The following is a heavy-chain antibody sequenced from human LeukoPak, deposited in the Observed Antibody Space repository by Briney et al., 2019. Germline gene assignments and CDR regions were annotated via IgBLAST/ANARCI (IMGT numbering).Heavy chain of an antibody. J-gene: IGHJ4*02. CDR2: IYPGDSDT. CDR3: ARQRSGSYFPDLYDY. D-gene: IGHD1-26*01. V-gene: IGHV5-51*01. CDR1: GYSFSSYW. Sequence: GESLKISCKVSGYSFSSYWIVWVRKMPGKGLKWMGSIYPGDSDTRYSPSFQGQVTISADKSISTAYLQWSSLKASDTAMYYCARQRSGSYFPDLYDYWGQGTLVTVSS.